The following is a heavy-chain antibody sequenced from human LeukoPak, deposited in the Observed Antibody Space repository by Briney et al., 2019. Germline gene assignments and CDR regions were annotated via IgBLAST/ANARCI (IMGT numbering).Heavy chain of an antibody. V-gene: IGHV1-2*02. CDR2: LNPNSGDT. CDR1: GYIFTGYY. Sequence: ASVKVSCKASGYIFTGYYMHWVRQAPGQGLEWMGWLNPNSGDTEYAQKFQGRVTMTRDTSISTAYMELSRLRSDDTAVDYCARANRVVAADYYYYMEVWGKGTAVTVS. D-gene: IGHD2-15*01. CDR3: ARANRVVAADYYYYMEV. J-gene: IGHJ6*03.